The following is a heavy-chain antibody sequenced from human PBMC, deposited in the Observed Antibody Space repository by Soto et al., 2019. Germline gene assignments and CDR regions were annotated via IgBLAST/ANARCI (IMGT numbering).Heavy chain of an antibody. CDR1: GGSVNTAPYY. CDR2: IYYSGST. Sequence: PSETLSLTCTVSGGSVNTAPYYWSWIRQPPGKGLEWIGYIYYSGSTNYNPSLKSRVSISLDTSKNQFSLNLSSVTAADTAVYFCARDHQSFYDTSGYYPYFDYWGQGTMVTVYS. D-gene: IGHD3-22*01. V-gene: IGHV4-61*01. CDR3: ARDHQSFYDTSGYYPYFDY. J-gene: IGHJ4*02.